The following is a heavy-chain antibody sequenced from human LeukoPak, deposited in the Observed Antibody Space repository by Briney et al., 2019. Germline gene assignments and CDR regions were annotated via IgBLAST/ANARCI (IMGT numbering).Heavy chain of an antibody. CDR1: GFTFSSYS. D-gene: IGHD2-2*01. CDR3: AKVPSLYCSSASCYLDY. J-gene: IGHJ4*02. Sequence: PGGSLRLSCAASGFTFSSYSMNWVRQAPGKGLEWVSYISSSSSTIYYADSVKGRFTISRDNAKNTLYLQMNSLRAEDTAIYYCAKVPSLYCSSASCYLDYWGQGTLVTVSS. V-gene: IGHV3-48*04. CDR2: ISSSSSTI.